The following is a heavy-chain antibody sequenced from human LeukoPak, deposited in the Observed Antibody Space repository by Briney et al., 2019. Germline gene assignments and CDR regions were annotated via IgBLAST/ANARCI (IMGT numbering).Heavy chain of an antibody. V-gene: IGHV3-23*01. CDR3: ARGEYGSGSDY. CDR1: GFTFSDYG. Sequence: PGGSLRLSCAASGFTFSDYGMSWVRQAPGKGLEWISSISSTGGTTYYADSVKGRFTISRDNSKNTLYLQMNSLRAEDTAVYYCARGEYGSGSDYWGQGTLVTVSS. J-gene: IGHJ4*02. D-gene: IGHD3-10*01. CDR2: ISSTGGTT.